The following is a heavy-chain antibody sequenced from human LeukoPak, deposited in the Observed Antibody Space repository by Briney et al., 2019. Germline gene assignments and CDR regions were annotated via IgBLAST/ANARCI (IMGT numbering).Heavy chain of an antibody. CDR3: ARTVGSSWYEHFDY. J-gene: IGHJ4*02. Sequence: SVTVSCKASGGTLSSYAISWVRQDPGQGLEWMGGIIPIFGTTSYAQKFQGRVTITADESTSTVYMELSSLRSEDTAVYYCARTVGSSWYEHFDYWGQGTLVIVSS. CDR1: GGTLSSYA. V-gene: IGHV1-69*13. CDR2: IIPIFGTT. D-gene: IGHD6-13*01.